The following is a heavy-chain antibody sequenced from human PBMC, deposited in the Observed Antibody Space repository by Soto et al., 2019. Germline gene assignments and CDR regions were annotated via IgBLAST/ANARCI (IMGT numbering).Heavy chain of an antibody. CDR3: ARAYCRGGSCWAWSNWFDP. CDR2: TYYRSKWYN. Sequence: SQTLSLTCAISGDSVSSNSAAWNWIRQSPSRGLEWLGRTYYRSKWYNDYAVSVKSRITINPDTSKNQFSLQLNFVTPEDTAVYYCARAYCRGGSCWAWSNWFDPWGQGTLVTVS. V-gene: IGHV6-1*01. D-gene: IGHD2-15*01. J-gene: IGHJ5*02. CDR1: GDSVSSNSAA.